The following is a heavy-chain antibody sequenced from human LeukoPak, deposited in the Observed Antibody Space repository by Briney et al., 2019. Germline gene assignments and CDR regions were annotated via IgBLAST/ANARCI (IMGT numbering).Heavy chain of an antibody. Sequence: SETLSLTCAVYGGSFSGYYWSWIRQPPGKGLEWTGEINHSGSTNYSPSLKSRVTISVDTSKNQFSLKLSSVTAADTAVYYCARLLRGGRDTPMVTMIVVRAKSGAFDIWGQGTMVTVSS. CDR3: ARLLRGGRDTPMVTMIVVRAKSGAFDI. D-gene: IGHD3-22*01. CDR1: GGSFSGYY. V-gene: IGHV4-34*01. J-gene: IGHJ3*02. CDR2: INHSGST.